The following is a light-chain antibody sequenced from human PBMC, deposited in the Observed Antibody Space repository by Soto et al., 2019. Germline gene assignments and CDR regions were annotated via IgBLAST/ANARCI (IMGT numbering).Light chain of an antibody. CDR3: LQHNTYLWT. CDR1: QDIRDD. Sequence: DIQMTQSPSSLSASVGVSVTITCRARQDIRDDLGWFQQKPGKAPKRLISAASRLESGVPSRFSGSGSGTEFTLTISSLQPEDFATYYCLQHNTYLWTFGQGTKVDIK. V-gene: IGKV1-17*01. CDR2: AAS. J-gene: IGKJ1*01.